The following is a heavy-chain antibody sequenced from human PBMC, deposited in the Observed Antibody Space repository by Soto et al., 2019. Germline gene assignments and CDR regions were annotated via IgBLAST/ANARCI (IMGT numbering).Heavy chain of an antibody. D-gene: IGHD6-6*01. CDR2: IGTAGDT. CDR3: ARGGAWGSSAAFDY. J-gene: IGHJ4*02. Sequence: GGSLRLSCAASGFTFSSYDMHWVRQATGKGLEWVSAIGTAGDTYYPGSVKGRFTISRENAKNSLYLQMNSLRAGGTAVYYCARGGAWGSSAAFDYWGQGTLVTVSS. CDR1: GFTFSSYD. V-gene: IGHV3-13*01.